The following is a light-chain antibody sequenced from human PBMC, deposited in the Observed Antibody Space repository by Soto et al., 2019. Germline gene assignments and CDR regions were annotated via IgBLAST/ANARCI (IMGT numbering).Light chain of an antibody. J-gene: IGKJ1*01. V-gene: IGKV1-5*01. Sequence: DIQMTQSPSTLSASVGDRVTITCLASQSISSWLAWYQQKPGKAPKLLIYDASSLESGVPSRFSGSGSGTEFTLTISSLQPDDFATDYCQQYNSYWTFGQGTKVEIK. CDR1: QSISSW. CDR3: QQYNSYWT. CDR2: DAS.